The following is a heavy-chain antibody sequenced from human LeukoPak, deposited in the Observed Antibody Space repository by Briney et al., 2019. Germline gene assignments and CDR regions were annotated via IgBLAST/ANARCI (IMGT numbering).Heavy chain of an antibody. J-gene: IGHJ4*02. Sequence: PSETLSLTCAVYGGSFSGYYWSLIRQPPGKGLEWIGEINHSGSTNYNPSLKSRVTISVDTSKNQFSLKLSSVTAADTAVYYCARVAVLRYFDWLSSISYFDYWGQGTLVTVSS. D-gene: IGHD3-9*01. CDR3: ARVAVLRYFDWLSSISYFDY. V-gene: IGHV4-34*01. CDR1: GGSFSGYY. CDR2: INHSGST.